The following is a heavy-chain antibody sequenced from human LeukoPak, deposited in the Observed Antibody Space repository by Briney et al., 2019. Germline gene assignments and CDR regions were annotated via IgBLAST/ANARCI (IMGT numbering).Heavy chain of an antibody. Sequence: SVTVSFTASVGTFNNYAINWVRQAPGQGLEWMGGIIPIFGTTNYAQKFQGRVSITADESTSTAYMELSSLRPEDTAVYYCAMVNSGTYNGYYYSYGIDVWGQGTTVAVSS. J-gene: IGHJ6*02. V-gene: IGHV1-69*13. CDR2: IIPIFGTT. CDR3: AMVNSGTYNGYYYSYGIDV. D-gene: IGHD1-26*01. CDR1: VGTFNNYA.